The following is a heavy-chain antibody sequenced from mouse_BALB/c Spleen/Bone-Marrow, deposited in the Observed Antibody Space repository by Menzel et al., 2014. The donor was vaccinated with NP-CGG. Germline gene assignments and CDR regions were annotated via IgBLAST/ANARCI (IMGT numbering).Heavy chain of an antibody. CDR1: GYNFTSYW. CDR3: ARFSQLGLLAY. J-gene: IGHJ3*01. V-gene: IGHV1-55*01. CDR2: IYPGSGST. D-gene: IGHD3-1*01. Sequence: QVQLQQPGAELVKPGTSVKLSCKASGYNFTSYWINWVKLRPGQGLEWIGDIYPGSGSTNYNEKFKSKATLTVDTSSSTAYMQLSSLASEDSALDYCARFSQLGLLAYWGQGTLVTVSA.